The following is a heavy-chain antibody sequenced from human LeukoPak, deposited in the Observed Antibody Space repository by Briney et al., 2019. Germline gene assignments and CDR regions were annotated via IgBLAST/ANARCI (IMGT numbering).Heavy chain of an antibody. J-gene: IGHJ4*02. CDR2: INHSGST. CDR1: GGSFSGYY. CDR3: ARGSAYYYDSSAKN. Sequence: KTSETLSLTCAVYGGSFSGYYWSWIRQPPGKGLEWIGEINHSGSTNYNPSLKSRVTISVDTSKNQFSLKLSSVTAADTAVYYCARGSAYYYDSSAKNWGQGTLVTVSS. D-gene: IGHD3-22*01. V-gene: IGHV4-34*01.